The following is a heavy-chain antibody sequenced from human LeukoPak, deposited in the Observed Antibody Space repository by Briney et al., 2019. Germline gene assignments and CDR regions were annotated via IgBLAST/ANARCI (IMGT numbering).Heavy chain of an antibody. CDR3: ARGRIRDYFDY. CDR2: IIPIFGTA. CDR1: GGTFSSYA. J-gene: IGHJ4*02. Sequence: ASVKASCKASGGTFSSYAISWVRQAPGQGLEWMGGIIPIFGTANYARKFQGRVTITTDESTSTAYMELSSLRSEDTAVYYCARGRIRDYFDYWGQGTLVTVSS. V-gene: IGHV1-69*05. D-gene: IGHD2-15*01.